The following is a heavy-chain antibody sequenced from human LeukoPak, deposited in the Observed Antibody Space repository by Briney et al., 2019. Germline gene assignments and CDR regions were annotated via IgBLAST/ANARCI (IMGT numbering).Heavy chain of an antibody. J-gene: IGHJ3*02. CDR1: GASISTSSYY. CDR2: IYYSGST. Sequence: SETLSLTCTVSGASISTSSYYWGWIRQPPGKGLEWIGNIYYSGSTYSNPSLKSRVTISVDTSKNQFSLKVSSVTAADTAVYYCARDLTGGSPDVFDTWGQGTMVTVSS. D-gene: IGHD2-15*01. V-gene: IGHV4-39*07. CDR3: ARDLTGGSPDVFDT.